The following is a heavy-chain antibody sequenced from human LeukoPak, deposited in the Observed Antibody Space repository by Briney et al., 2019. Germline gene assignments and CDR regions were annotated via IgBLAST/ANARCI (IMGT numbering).Heavy chain of an antibody. D-gene: IGHD4-17*01. Sequence: SETLSLTCTVSGGSLNGYYWGWIRQPPGMGLECIGYIHSSEGTAHNASLKSRLTISLDTSKNQFSLTLSSVTAADTAVYYCARHVYGEGMVVWGKGTTVTVSS. CDR3: ARHVYGEGMVV. V-gene: IGHV4-59*08. CDR2: IHSSEGT. CDR1: GGSLNGYY. J-gene: IGHJ6*04.